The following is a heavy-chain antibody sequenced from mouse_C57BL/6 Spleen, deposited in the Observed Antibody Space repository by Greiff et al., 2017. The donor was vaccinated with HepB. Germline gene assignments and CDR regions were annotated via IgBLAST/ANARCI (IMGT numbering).Heavy chain of an antibody. D-gene: IGHD2-3*01. CDR2: ISGGGGNT. J-gene: IGHJ1*03. CDR1: GFTFSSYT. V-gene: IGHV5-9*01. CDR3: ARHADGYYSYWYFDV. Sequence: DVHLVESGGGLVKPGGSLKLSCAASGFTFSSYTMSWVRQTPEKRLEWVATISGGGGNTYYPDSVKGRFTISRDNAKNTLYLQMSSLRSEDTALYYCARHADGYYSYWYFDVWGTGTTVTVSS.